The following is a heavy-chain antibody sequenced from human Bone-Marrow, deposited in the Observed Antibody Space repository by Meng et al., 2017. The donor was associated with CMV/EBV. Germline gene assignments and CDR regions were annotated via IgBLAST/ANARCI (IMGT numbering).Heavy chain of an antibody. V-gene: IGHV1-46*01. J-gene: IGHJ5*02. CDR2: INPSGGST. D-gene: IGHD1-1*01. CDR1: GYSLSSYY. CDR3: ARAQENWKDYRNGGWFDP. Sequence: QVQLVRSGAVVKKPGASVKVSCKASGYSLSSYYMHWVRQAPGQGLEWMGIINPSGGSTSYAQKFQGRVTMTRDTSTSTVYMELSSLRSEDTAVYYCARAQENWKDYRNGGWFDPWGQGTLVTVSS.